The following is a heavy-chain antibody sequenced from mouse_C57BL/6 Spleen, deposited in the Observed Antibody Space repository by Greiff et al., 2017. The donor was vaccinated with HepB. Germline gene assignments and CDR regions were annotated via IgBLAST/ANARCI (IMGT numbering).Heavy chain of an antibody. D-gene: IGHD1-1*01. CDR2: ISSGSSTI. Sequence: EVQLVESGGGLVKPGGSLKLSCAASGFTFSDYGMHWVRQAPEKGLEWVAYISSGSSTIYYADTVKGRFTISRDNAKNTLFLQMTSLRSEDTAMYYCARSPMTTVFHYFDYWGQGTTLTVSS. CDR1: GFTFSDYG. CDR3: ARSPMTTVFHYFDY. V-gene: IGHV5-17*01. J-gene: IGHJ2*01.